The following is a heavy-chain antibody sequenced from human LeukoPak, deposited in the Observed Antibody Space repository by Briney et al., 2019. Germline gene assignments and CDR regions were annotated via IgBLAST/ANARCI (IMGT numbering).Heavy chain of an antibody. D-gene: IGHD3-22*01. CDR2: ISWNSGSI. J-gene: IGHJ4*02. CDR3: ARMGDSSGYYLGFDY. CDR1: GFTFDDYA. Sequence: GGSLRLSCAASGFTFDDYAMHWVRQAPGKGLEGVSGISWNSGSIGYADSVKGRFTISRDSSKNTLYLQMNSLRAEDTAVYYCARMGDSSGYYLGFDYWGQGTLVTVSS. V-gene: IGHV3-9*01.